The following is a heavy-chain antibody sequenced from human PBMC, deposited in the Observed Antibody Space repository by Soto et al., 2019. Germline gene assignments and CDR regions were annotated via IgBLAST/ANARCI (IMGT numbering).Heavy chain of an antibody. V-gene: IGHV3-48*02. Sequence: EVQLVESGGGLVQPGGSLRLSCAASGFTFSTYSMNWVRQAPGKGLEWIAYITSSSSTIFYADSVKGRFTISRDNAKNSLYLQMNSLRDEDTSVYYCARDKGIAGSFDPWGQGTLVTVSS. CDR2: ITSSSSTI. CDR3: ARDKGIAGSFDP. CDR1: GFTFSTYS. J-gene: IGHJ5*02. D-gene: IGHD6-13*01.